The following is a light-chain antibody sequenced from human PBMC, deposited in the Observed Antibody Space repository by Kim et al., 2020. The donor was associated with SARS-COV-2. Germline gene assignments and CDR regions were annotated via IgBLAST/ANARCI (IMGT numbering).Light chain of an antibody. J-gene: IGLJ2*01. Sequence: QSALTQPRSVSGSPGQSVTISCTGTSSDDGGYNYVSWYQQHPGKAPKLMIYDVSKRPSGVPDRFSGSKSGNTASLTISGLQAEDEADYYCCSYAGRYTHVVFGGGTQLTVL. CDR1: SSDDGGYNY. CDR2: DVS. V-gene: IGLV2-11*01. CDR3: CSYAGRYTHVV.